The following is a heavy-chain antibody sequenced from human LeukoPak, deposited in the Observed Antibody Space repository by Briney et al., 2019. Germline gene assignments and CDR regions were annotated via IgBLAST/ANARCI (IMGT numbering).Heavy chain of an antibody. J-gene: IGHJ4*02. CDR2: IKSKTDGGTT. CDR1: GFTFSNAW. V-gene: IGHV3-15*01. CDR3: TTSMIEYYFDY. D-gene: IGHD3-22*01. Sequence: GGSLRLCCAASGFTFSNAWMSWVRQAPGKGLEWVGRIKSKTDGGTTDYAAPVKGRFTISRDDSKNTLYLQMNSLKTEDTAVYYCTTSMIEYYFDYWGQGTLVTVSS.